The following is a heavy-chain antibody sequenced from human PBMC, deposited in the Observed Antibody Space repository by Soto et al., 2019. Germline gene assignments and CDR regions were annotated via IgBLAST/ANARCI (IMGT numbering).Heavy chain of an antibody. CDR3: AGVNYDFWSGYSPYYYYYGMDV. CDR1: GGSISSYY. Sequence: SETLSLTCTVSGGSISSYYWSWIRQPPGKGLEWIGYIYYSGSTNYNPSLKSRVTISVDTSKNQFSLKLSSVTAADTAVYYCAGVNYDFWSGYSPYYYYYGMDVWGQGTTVTVSS. J-gene: IGHJ6*02. CDR2: IYYSGST. V-gene: IGHV4-59*01. D-gene: IGHD3-3*01.